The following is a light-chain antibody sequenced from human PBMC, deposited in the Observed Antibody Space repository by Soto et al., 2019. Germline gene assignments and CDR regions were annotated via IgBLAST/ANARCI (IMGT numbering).Light chain of an antibody. CDR3: QLYNNCMFT. Sequence: IVMTQSPATLSVSPGERASLSCRASQNIYVNVAWYQQKPGQAPRLLIYGASTRATGVPARVSGSGSGTEVSRTITSRQLEDFAVDYDQLYNNCMFTFGLGTKLEIK. V-gene: IGKV3-15*01. CDR2: GAS. CDR1: QNIYVN. J-gene: IGKJ2*01.